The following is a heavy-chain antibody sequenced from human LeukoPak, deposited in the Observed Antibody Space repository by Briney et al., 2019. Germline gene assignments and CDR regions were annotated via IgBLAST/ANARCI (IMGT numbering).Heavy chain of an antibody. CDR3: ARESESSGWYDY. CDR2: ISGDGGST. V-gene: IGHV3-43*02. CDR1: GFMFHDYA. J-gene: IGHJ4*02. Sequence: GGSLRLSCAAPGFMFHDYAIHWVRQAPGKGLEWVSLISGDGGSTFYADSVKGRLTIFRDNSKNSLYLQMNSLRSDDTALYYCARESESSGWYDYWGQGTLVTVSS. D-gene: IGHD6-19*01.